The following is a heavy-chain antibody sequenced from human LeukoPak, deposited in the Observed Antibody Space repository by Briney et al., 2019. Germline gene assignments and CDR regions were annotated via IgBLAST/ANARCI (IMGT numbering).Heavy chain of an antibody. CDR3: ARGGRGVPAARRFKPGNWFDP. CDR2: INDGGGT. D-gene: IGHD2-2*01. Sequence: PSETLSLTCAVYGGSFSGYHWRWIRQPPGKGVEWWGEINDGGGTNYNLSLKSRVTISADTARNQFSLRLSSVTAADTALYYCARGGRGVPAARRFKPGNWFDPWGQGTLVTVSS. V-gene: IGHV4-34*01. J-gene: IGHJ5*02. CDR1: GGSFSGYH.